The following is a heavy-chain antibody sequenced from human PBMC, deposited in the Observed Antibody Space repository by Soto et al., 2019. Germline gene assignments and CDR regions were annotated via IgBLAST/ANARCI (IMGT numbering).Heavy chain of an antibody. J-gene: IGHJ1*01. CDR3: ARDTVTTFEVGY. CDR1: GGSINSGGYY. CDR2: IYYSGST. D-gene: IGHD4-17*01. Sequence: QVQLQESGPGLVKPSQTLSLTCTVSGGSINSGGYYWSWIRQHPGKGLEWIGYIYYSGSTYYNPSLKSRLTTSVDTSKNQFSLKLTSVTAADTAVYYCARDTVTTFEVGYWGQGTLVTVSS. V-gene: IGHV4-31*03.